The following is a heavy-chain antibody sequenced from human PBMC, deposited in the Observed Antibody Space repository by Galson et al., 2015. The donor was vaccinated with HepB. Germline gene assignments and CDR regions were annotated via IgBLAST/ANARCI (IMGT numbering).Heavy chain of an antibody. V-gene: IGHV3-21*01. CDR3: ARDLGSSSGMYFDY. D-gene: IGHD6-13*01. CDR1: GFTFSSYS. J-gene: IGHJ4*02. Sequence: SLRLSCAASGFTFSSYSMNWVRQAPGKGLEWVSSISSSSSYIYYADSVKGRFTISRDNAKNSLYLQMNSLRAEDTAVYYCARDLGSSSGMYFDYWGQGTLVTVSS. CDR2: ISSSSSYI.